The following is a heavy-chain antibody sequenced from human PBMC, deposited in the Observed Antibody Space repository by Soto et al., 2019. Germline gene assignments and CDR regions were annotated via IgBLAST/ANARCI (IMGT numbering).Heavy chain of an antibody. CDR1: GDTFTGYY. J-gene: IGHJ4*02. Sequence: ASVTVSCKASGDTFTGYYMHWVRQAPGQGLEWMGWINPNSGGTNYAQKFQGWVTMTRYTSIITAYMGLSRLRSDDTAVYYCAREGGGSSGSDYFDPWGQGTLVTVSS. CDR3: AREGGGSSGSDYFDP. D-gene: IGHD6-19*01. V-gene: IGHV1-2*04. CDR2: INPNSGGT.